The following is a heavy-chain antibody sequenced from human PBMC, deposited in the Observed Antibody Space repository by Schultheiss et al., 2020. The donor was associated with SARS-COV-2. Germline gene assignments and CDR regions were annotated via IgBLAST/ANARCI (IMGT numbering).Heavy chain of an antibody. V-gene: IGHV3-33*08. CDR3: ARARKYSGSTGIQDY. D-gene: IGHD1-26*01. Sequence: GGSLRLSCAASGFTFSSYWMHWVRQAPGKGLEWVAVIWYDGSNKYYADSVKGRFTISRDNSKNTLYLQMNSLRAEDTAVYYCARARKYSGSTGIQDYWGQGTLVTVSS. CDR1: GFTFSSYW. CDR2: IWYDGSNK. J-gene: IGHJ4*02.